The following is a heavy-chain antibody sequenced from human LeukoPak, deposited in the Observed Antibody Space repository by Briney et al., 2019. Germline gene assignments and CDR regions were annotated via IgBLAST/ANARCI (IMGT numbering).Heavy chain of an antibody. D-gene: IGHD2-15*01. CDR2: IYYSGGT. J-gene: IGHJ5*02. CDR1: GGSISSSSYY. Sequence: SETLSLTCTVPGGSISSSSYYWGWIRQPPGKGLEWIGSIYYSGGTYYNPSLKSRVTISVYTSQNQFSLKLSSVTAADTAVYYCARHEYCSGGSCYFGPYNWFDPWGQGTLVTVSS. V-gene: IGHV4-39*01. CDR3: ARHEYCSGGSCYFGPYNWFDP.